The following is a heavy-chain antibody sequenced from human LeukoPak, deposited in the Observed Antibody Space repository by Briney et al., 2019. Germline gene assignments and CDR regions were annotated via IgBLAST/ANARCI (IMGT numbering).Heavy chain of an antibody. V-gene: IGHV3-23*01. Sequence: PGGSLRLSCAASGFTFSNYAVMWVRQAPGQGLEWVSAITSAGAPRYADSVKGRFTISRDNSKSTLYLQMNSLRAEDTAQYFCARDPNGDYIGAFEFWGQGTGVTVSS. CDR3: ARDPNGDYIGAFEF. D-gene: IGHD4-17*01. CDR2: ITSAGAP. CDR1: GFTFSNYA. J-gene: IGHJ3*01.